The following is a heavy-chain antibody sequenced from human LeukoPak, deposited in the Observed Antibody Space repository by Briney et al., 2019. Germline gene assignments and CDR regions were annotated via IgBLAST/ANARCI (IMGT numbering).Heavy chain of an antibody. V-gene: IGHV6-1*01. D-gene: IGHD3-16*01. CDR3: ARDLVGHWGEDLYFDY. CDR1: GDSVSSNSAA. Sequence: SQTLSLTCAISGDSVSSNSAAWNWIRQSPSRGLEWLGSTYYRSKWYNDYAVSVKSRVTINPDTSKNQFSLQLNSVTPEDTAVYYCARDLVGHWGEDLYFDYWGQGTLVTVSS. CDR2: TYYRSKWYN. J-gene: IGHJ4*02.